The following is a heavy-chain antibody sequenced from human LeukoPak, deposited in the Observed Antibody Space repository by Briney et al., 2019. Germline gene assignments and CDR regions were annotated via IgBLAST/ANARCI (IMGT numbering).Heavy chain of an antibody. J-gene: IGHJ5*02. CDR3: ARGGGQLLQPNWFDP. D-gene: IGHD2-2*01. V-gene: IGHV4-30-4*08. Sequence: SETLSLTCTVSGGSISSGDYYWSWIRQPPEKGLEWIGYIYYSGSTYYNPSLKSRVTISVDTSKNQFSLKLSSVTAADTAVYYCARGGGQLLQPNWFDPWGQGILVTVSS. CDR1: GGSISSGDYY. CDR2: IYYSGST.